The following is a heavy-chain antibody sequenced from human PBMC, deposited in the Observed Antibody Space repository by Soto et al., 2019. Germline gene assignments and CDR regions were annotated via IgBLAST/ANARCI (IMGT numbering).Heavy chain of an antibody. CDR2: LDAEDGET. J-gene: IGHJ4*02. Sequence: XSVKVSCKVSGYCLIDLSIHWVRQAPGKGLEWMGGLDAEDGETIYAQKLQGRGTMTEDTSTDTAYMELSSLTSEDTAMYYCATLPRTLERTPAAIWSFDSWGQRTLVTVSS. CDR1: GYCLIDLS. CDR3: ATLPRTLERTPAAIWSFDS. D-gene: IGHD2-2*01. V-gene: IGHV1-24*01.